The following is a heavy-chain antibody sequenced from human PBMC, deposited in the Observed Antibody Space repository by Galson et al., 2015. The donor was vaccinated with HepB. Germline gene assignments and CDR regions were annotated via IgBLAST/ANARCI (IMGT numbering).Heavy chain of an antibody. J-gene: IGHJ4*02. CDR3: AGDPGVYDKCDI. V-gene: IGHV1-69*13. Sequence: SVKVSCKASGGTLKNYAFSWVRQAPGQGLEWMGGFIGVLETSHSAQNFQDRVSITADESTNTVYMELKSLRSEDTAIYYCAGDPGVYDKCDIWGQGGLITVSS. CDR1: GGTLKNYA. CDR2: FIGVLETS. D-gene: IGHD3-22*01.